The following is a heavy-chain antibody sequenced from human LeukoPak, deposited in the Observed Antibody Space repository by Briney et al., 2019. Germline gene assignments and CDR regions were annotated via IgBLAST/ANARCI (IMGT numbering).Heavy chain of an antibody. J-gene: IGHJ6*03. CDR1: GGSISSSSYY. CDR3: ARHEVFITIFGVVPSPAMDV. D-gene: IGHD3-3*01. CDR2: IYYSGST. V-gene: IGHV4-39*01. Sequence: LETLSLTCTVSGGSISSSSYYWGWIRQPPGKGREWIGSIYYSGSTYYNPSLKSRVTISVYTAKNQFSLKLSSVTAADTAVYYCARHEVFITIFGVVPSPAMDVWAKGPRSPSP.